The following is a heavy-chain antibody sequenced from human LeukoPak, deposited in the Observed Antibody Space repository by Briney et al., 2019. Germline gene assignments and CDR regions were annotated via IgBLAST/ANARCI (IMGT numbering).Heavy chain of an antibody. V-gene: IGHV3-30-3*01. Sequence: GALILSCTASGFTFSTYAMHWVRQAPGKGLEWVAVISYDGTNKYYADSMKGRFTISRDNSKNTLYLQMNSLRAEDTAVYYCARALDEGARFDYWGQGTLVTVSS. CDR2: ISYDGTNK. J-gene: IGHJ4*02. CDR3: ARALDEGARFDY. CDR1: GFTFSTYA.